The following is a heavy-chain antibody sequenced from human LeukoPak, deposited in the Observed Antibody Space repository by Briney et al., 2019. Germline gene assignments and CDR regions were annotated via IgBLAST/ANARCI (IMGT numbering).Heavy chain of an antibody. V-gene: IGHV3-73*01. CDR1: GFTFSGSG. Sequence: GGSLTLSCAASGFTFSGSGFHWVRQASGKGLEWGCHMRNKPNKYATAYTASVRGRFTISRDDSKNTAYLQMNSLQTEDTAVYYCATGIAAPGTDYWGQGTLVTVSS. CDR3: ATGIAAPGTDY. D-gene: IGHD6-13*01. J-gene: IGHJ4*02. CDR2: MRNKPNKYAT.